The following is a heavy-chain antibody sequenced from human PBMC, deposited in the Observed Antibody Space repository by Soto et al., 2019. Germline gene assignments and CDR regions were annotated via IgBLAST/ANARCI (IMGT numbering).Heavy chain of an antibody. D-gene: IGHD4-4*01. V-gene: IGHV3-48*03. CDR3: ARDPAIYSGKFDYGMDV. CDR2: IGTIGRTI. J-gene: IGHJ6*02. CDR1: GFTFSNYE. Sequence: GSLRLACAVSGFTFSNYEMNWVRQAPGKGLEWVSYIGTIGRTIYYADSVRGRFTISRDNAKNSLYLQMNSLRAEDTAVYYCARDPAIYSGKFDYGMDVWGQGATVTVSS.